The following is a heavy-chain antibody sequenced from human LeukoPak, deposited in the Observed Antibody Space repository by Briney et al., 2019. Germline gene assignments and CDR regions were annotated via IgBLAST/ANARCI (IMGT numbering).Heavy chain of an antibody. Sequence: SETLSLTCTVSGGSISSSSYYWGWIRQPPGKGLEWIGSIYYSGSTYYNPSLKSRVTISVDTSKNQFSLKLSSVTAADTAVYYCARHQWSQIDYWGQGTLVTASS. CDR1: GGSISSSSYY. J-gene: IGHJ4*02. CDR2: IYYSGST. V-gene: IGHV4-39*01. D-gene: IGHD2-8*01. CDR3: ARHQWSQIDY.